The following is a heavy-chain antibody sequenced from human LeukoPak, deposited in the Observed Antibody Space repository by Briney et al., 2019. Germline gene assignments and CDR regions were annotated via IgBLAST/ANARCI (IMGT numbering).Heavy chain of an antibody. V-gene: IGHV1-46*01. D-gene: IGHD3-10*01. J-gene: IGHJ4*02. CDR2: INTSGGST. CDR1: VYTFPNYY. Sequence: ASVPVSCKASVYTFPNYYVHWVGQPAAPGVAWMGMINTSGGSTTYSQKFQGRITMTRGTSTSTVYMERSSLRSEDTAVYYGARGPGTNIDYWGQGNLVTVSS. CDR3: ARGPGTNIDY.